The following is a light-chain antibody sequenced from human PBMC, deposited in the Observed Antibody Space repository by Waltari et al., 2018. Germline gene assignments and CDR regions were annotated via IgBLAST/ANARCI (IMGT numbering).Light chain of an antibody. CDR3: SSFTSSSTWV. CDR2: DVT. V-gene: IGLV2-14*03. Sequence: SALTQPASVSESPGQSITISCTGTTSDVGGYNSVSWYQQHPGKAPKLMIYDVTNRPSGVSNRFSGSKSGNTASLTISGLQAEDEADYYCSSFTSSSTWVFGGGTKLTVL. CDR1: TSDVGGYNS. J-gene: IGLJ3*02.